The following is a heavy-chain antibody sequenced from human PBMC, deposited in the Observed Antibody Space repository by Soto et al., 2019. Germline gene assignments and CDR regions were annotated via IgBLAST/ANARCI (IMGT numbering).Heavy chain of an antibody. CDR3: ARDLSGYLLH. CDR1: VGPFSGYA. J-gene: IGHJ4*03. V-gene: IGHV1-69*06. Sequence: VXSVKVSCKASVGPFSGYAISWVRQAPGQGLEWMGGIIPIFGTANYAQKFQGRVTITADKSTSTAYMELSSLRSEDTAVYYCARDLSGYLLHWGHGTLATVS. D-gene: IGHD5-12*01. CDR2: IIPIFGTA.